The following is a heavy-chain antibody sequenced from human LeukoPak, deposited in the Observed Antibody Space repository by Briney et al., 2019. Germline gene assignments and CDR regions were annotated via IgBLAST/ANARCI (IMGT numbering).Heavy chain of an antibody. V-gene: IGHV3-11*04. CDR1: GFTFSDYY. D-gene: IGHD6-19*01. CDR2: ISGSGDST. CDR3: ASSYSSDWYSRWIDY. Sequence: PGGSLRLSCAASGFTFSDYYMSWIRQAPGKGLEWVSGISGSGDSTYYADSVKGRFTISRDNAKKSLDLQMNSLRAEDTAVYYCASSYSSDWYSRWIDYWGQGTLVTVSS. J-gene: IGHJ4*02.